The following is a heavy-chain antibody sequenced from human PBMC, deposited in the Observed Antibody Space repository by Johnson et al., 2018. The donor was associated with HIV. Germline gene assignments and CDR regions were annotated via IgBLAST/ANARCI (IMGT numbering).Heavy chain of an antibody. J-gene: IGHJ3*02. Sequence: VQLVESGGGVVQPGRSLRLSCAASGFTFSSYGMHWVRQAPGKGLEWVSLIWYDGSSKYYADSVKGRFTISRDNSQNALYLQMNSLRAEDTAVYYCAKVVTASTSWLDDALDIWGQGTMVTVSS. V-gene: IGHV3-33*06. CDR3: AKVVTASTSWLDDALDI. CDR1: GFTFSSYG. CDR2: IWYDGSSK. D-gene: IGHD6-13*01.